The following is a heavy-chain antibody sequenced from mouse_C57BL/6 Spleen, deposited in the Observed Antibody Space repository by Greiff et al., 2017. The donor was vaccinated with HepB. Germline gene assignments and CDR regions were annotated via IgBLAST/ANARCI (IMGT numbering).Heavy chain of an antibody. CDR2: INPGSGGT. D-gene: IGHD4-1*01. J-gene: IGHJ1*03. V-gene: IGHV1-54*01. CDR1: GYAFTNYL. CDR3: ARNWDGAYWYFDV. Sequence: QVQLQQSGAELVRPGTSVKVSCKASGYAFTNYLIEWVKQRPGQGLEWIGVINPGSGGTNYNEKFKGKATLTADKSSSTGYMQLSSLTSEDSAVYFCARNWDGAYWYFDVWGTGTTVTVSS.